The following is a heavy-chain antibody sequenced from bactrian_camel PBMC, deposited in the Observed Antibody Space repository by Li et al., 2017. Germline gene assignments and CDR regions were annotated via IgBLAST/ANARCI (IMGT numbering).Heavy chain of an antibody. CDR1: GVLVPHSC. CDR2: IDSDGRT. V-gene: IGHV3S53*01. J-gene: IGHJ4*01. D-gene: IGHD1*01. Sequence: HVQLVESGGGSVQAGGSLRLSCAASGVLVPHSCMAWFRQAPGKEREGVAAIDSDGRTDYVASVKDRYTISHDAAKNSVDLQMNSLKPDDTAVYYCAATGQMLSVAGCRTQGTQVTVS.